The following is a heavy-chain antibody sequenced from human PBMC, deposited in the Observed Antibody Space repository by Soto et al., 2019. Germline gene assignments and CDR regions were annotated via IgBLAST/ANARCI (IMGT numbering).Heavy chain of an antibody. CDR1: GGSISSSNW. V-gene: IGHV4-4*02. Sequence: SETLSLTCAVSGGSISSSNWWSWVRQPPGKGLEWIGEIYHSGSTNYNPSLKSRVTISVDKSKNRFSLKLSSVTAADTAVYYCARDRRVGYCSSTSCFYFDYWGQGTLVTVSS. CDR2: IYHSGST. D-gene: IGHD2-2*01. CDR3: ARDRRVGYCSSTSCFYFDY. J-gene: IGHJ4*02.